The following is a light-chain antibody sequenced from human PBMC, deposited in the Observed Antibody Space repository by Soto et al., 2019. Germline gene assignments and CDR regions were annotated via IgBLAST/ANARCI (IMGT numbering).Light chain of an antibody. V-gene: IGKV3-20*01. CDR1: QRLTNNN. CDR2: GAS. J-gene: IGKJ1*01. CDR3: QQYNNWPPFT. Sequence: HSPSGVTFALRERATLSCRASQRLTNNNFAWYQQKPGRAPRLLIDGASTRATGIPDRFSGSGSGTDFTLTISRLEPEDFAVYYCQQYNNWPPFTFGQGTKVDIK.